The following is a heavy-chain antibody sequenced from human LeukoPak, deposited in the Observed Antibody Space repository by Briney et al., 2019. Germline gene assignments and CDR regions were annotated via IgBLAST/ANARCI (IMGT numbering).Heavy chain of an antibody. D-gene: IGHD6-13*01. CDR2: IYHSGIT. CDR1: GYSISRDYY. CDR3: ARGYSSSWYLNWFDP. V-gene: IGHV4-38-2*02. J-gene: IGHJ5*02. Sequence: SETLSLTCTVSGYSISRDYYWGWLRQPPGKGLEWIGSIYHSGITYYNPSLKSRVTILVDTSKNQFSLKLSSVTAADTAVYYCARGYSSSWYLNWFDPWGQGTLVTVSS.